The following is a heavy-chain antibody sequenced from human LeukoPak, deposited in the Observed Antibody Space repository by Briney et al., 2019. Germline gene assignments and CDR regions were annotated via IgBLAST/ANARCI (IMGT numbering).Heavy chain of an antibody. D-gene: IGHD3-10*01. Sequence: ASVKVSCKTSVYTFGNYGIIWVRQAPGQGLEWMGWINAHNGNTNYAQKFRGRVTMTRDTSTTTAYLELRSLTADDTAVYYCARSLGYASGNYGDDWGQGTLVTVSS. CDR2: INAHNGNT. J-gene: IGHJ4*02. CDR3: ARSLGYASGNYGDD. CDR1: VYTFGNYG. V-gene: IGHV1-18*01.